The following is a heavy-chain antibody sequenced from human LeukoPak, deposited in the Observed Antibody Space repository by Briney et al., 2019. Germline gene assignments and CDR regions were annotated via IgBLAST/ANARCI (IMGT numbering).Heavy chain of an antibody. V-gene: IGHV3-23*01. CDR3: AKGHYPDACCAGDCYYPY. Sequence: GGSLRLSCAASGFTFNSYAMTWVRQAPGKGLEWVSGISASGGSTYYADSVKGRFTISRDNSKNTLYLQMNSLRAEDTAIYYCAKGHYPDACCAGDCYYPYWGQGSLVTVSS. D-gene: IGHD2-21*02. CDR1: GFTFNSYA. J-gene: IGHJ4*02. CDR2: ISASGGST.